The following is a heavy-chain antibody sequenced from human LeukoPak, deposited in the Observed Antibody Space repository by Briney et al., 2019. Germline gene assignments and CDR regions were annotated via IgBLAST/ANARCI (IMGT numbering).Heavy chain of an antibody. CDR1: GYTFTSYG. Sequence: VASVKVSCKASGYTFTSYGISWVRQAPGQGLEWMGWISAYNGNTNYAQKLQGRVTMTTDTSTSTAYMELRSLRSDDTAVYYCVRDHFALPWNPYYYDSSGYYLNWFDPWGQGTLVTVSS. D-gene: IGHD3-22*01. CDR2: ISAYNGNT. V-gene: IGHV1-18*01. J-gene: IGHJ5*02. CDR3: VRDHFALPWNPYYYDSSGYYLNWFDP.